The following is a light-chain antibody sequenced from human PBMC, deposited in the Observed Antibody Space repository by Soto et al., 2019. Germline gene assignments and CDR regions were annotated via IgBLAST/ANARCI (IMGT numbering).Light chain of an antibody. CDR2: DAS. J-gene: IGKJ4*01. V-gene: IGKV1-33*01. CDR3: QQYDNLP. Sequence: DIQMTQSPSSLSASVGYRVTITCQASQDISNYLNWYQQKPGKAPKLLIYDASNLETGVPSRFSGSGYGTDFTFTISSLQPEDIATYYCQQYDNLPFGGGTKVEIK. CDR1: QDISNY.